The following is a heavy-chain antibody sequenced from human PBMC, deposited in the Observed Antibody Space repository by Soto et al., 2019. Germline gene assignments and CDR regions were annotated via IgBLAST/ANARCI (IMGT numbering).Heavy chain of an antibody. Sequence: GGSLRLSCAASGFTFSGFTMDWVRQAPGKGLEWVSSIGSISSYIYYADSVKGRFTISRDNAKNSLYLQMNSLRAEDTAVYYCAKERATSFDYWGQGILVTVSS. CDR3: AKERATSFDY. V-gene: IGHV3-21*01. CDR2: IGSISSYI. J-gene: IGHJ4*02. CDR1: GFTFSGFT.